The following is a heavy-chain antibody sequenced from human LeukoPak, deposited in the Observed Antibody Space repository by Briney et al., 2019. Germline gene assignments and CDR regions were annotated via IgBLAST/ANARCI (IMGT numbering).Heavy chain of an antibody. CDR1: GCSISSSSYY. CDR2: IYCSRRY. V-gene: IGHV4-39*01. J-gene: IGHJ4*02. D-gene: IGHD4-17*01. CDR3: ARQSEMTTVTTTLDY. Sequence: SETLSLTCTVSGCSISSSSYYWGWIRQPPGKGLEWIGCIYCSRRYYYNPSLKSRVTISVNTSKNQFSLKLSSVTAADTAVYYCARQSEMTTVTTTLDYWGQGTLVTVSS.